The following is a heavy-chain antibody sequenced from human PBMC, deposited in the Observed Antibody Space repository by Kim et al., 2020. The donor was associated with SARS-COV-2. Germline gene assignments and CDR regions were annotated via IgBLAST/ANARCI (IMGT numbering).Heavy chain of an antibody. D-gene: IGHD6-13*01. CDR3: AKDRSLAAAGTFEY. J-gene: IGHJ4*02. V-gene: IGHV3-23*01. Sequence: DSVKDQHTLARDNAKHPLYLQMNSLRAEETAVYYCAKDRSLAAAGTFEYWGQGTLVTVSS.